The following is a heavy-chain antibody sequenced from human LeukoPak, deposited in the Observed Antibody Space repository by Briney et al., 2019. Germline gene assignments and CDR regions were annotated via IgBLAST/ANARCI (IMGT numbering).Heavy chain of an antibody. J-gene: IGHJ5*02. Sequence: SETLSLTSAVYGGSFSGYYWSWIRQPPGKGLEWIGEINHSGSTNYNPSLKSRVTISVDTSKNQFSLKLSSVTAADTAVYYCARVPYYDFWSGTNWFDPWGQGTLVTVSS. CDR1: GGSFSGYY. CDR3: ARVPYYDFWSGTNWFDP. D-gene: IGHD3-3*01. V-gene: IGHV4-34*01. CDR2: INHSGST.